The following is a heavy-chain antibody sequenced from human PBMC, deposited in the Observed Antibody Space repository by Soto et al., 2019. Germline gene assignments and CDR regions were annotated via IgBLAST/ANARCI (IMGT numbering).Heavy chain of an antibody. V-gene: IGHV3-23*01. Sequence: EVQLLESGGGLVQPGGSLRLSCAASGFTFSSYAMSWVRQAPGKGLEWVSAISGSGGSTYYADSVKGGFTISRDNSKNTLYLQMSSLRAEDTAVYYCAKFMYYYGSGSPWYFDYWGQGTLVTVSS. J-gene: IGHJ4*02. CDR2: ISGSGGST. CDR3: AKFMYYYGSGSPWYFDY. D-gene: IGHD3-10*01. CDR1: GFTFSSYA.